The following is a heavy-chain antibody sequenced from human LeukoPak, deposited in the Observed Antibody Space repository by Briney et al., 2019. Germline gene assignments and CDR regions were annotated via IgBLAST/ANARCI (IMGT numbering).Heavy chain of an antibody. CDR1: GFTFSSYA. J-gene: IGHJ3*02. V-gene: IGHV3-30-3*01. D-gene: IGHD3-9*01. CDR2: ISYDGSNK. Sequence: GRSLRLSCAASGFTFSSYAMHWVRQAPGKGLEWVAVISYDGSNKYYADSVKGRFTISRDNSKNTLYLQMNSLRAEDTAVYYCATAGPYYDILTGYSTTRGAFDIWGQGTMVTVSS. CDR3: ATAGPYYDILTGYSTTRGAFDI.